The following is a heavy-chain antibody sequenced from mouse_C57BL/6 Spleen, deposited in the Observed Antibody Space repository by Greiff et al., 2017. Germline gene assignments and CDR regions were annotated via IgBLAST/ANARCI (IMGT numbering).Heavy chain of an antibody. CDR1: GFSLTSYG. D-gene: IGHD1-1*01. J-gene: IGHJ4*01. CDR2: IWGVGST. CDR3: ARDHYYGSSGAMDY. Sequence: VQRVESGPGLVAPSQSLSITCTVSGFSLTSYGVDWVRQSPGKGLEWLGVIWGVGSTNYNSALKSRLSISKDNSKSQVFLKMNRLQTDDTAMYYWARDHYYGSSGAMDYWGQGTSVTVSS. V-gene: IGHV2-6*01.